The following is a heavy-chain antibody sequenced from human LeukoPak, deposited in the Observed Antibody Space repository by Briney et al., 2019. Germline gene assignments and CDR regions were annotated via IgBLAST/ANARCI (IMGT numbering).Heavy chain of an antibody. D-gene: IGHD3-16*02. V-gene: IGHV4-30-4*08. CDR2: IYYSGST. CDR1: GGSISSGDYY. Sequence: SQTLSLTCTVSGGSISSGDYYWSWIRQPPGKGLEWIGYIYYSGSTYYNPSLKSRVTISVDTSKNQLSLKLSSVTAADTAVYYCARLEITFGGVIASWGQGTLVTVSS. CDR3: ARLEITFGGVIAS. J-gene: IGHJ5*02.